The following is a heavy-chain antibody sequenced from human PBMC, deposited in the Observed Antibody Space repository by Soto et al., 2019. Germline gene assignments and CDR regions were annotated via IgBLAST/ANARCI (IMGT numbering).Heavy chain of an antibody. Sequence: ASVKVSCKASGYTFTGYYIHWVRQAPGQGLEWMGWINPNSGGTNYAQKFQGWVTMTRDTSISTAYMELSRLRPADTAVYYCARDLGYCSNGVCYNTYYFDYWGQGTLVTVSS. CDR1: GYTFTGYY. CDR2: INPNSGGT. V-gene: IGHV1-2*04. D-gene: IGHD2-8*01. CDR3: ARDLGYCSNGVCYNTYYFDY. J-gene: IGHJ4*02.